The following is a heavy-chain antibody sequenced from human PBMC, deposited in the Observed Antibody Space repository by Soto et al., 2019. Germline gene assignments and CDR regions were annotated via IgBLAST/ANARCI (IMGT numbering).Heavy chain of an antibody. Sequence: EVQLVESGGGLVKPAGSLRLSCAASGFTFSSYSMNWVRQAPGKGLEWVSSISSSSSYIYYADSVKGRFTISKDNAKNSLYLQMNSLRAEDTAVYYCARGRTSPFDYWGQGTLVTVCS. CDR3: ARGRTSPFDY. CDR2: ISSSSSYI. V-gene: IGHV3-21*01. CDR1: GFTFSSYS. J-gene: IGHJ4*02.